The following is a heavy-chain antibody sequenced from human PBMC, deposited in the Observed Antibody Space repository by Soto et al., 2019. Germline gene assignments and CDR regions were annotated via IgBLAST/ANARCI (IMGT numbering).Heavy chain of an antibody. CDR1: GGSISSYY. D-gene: IGHD3-10*01. CDR3: ARDRGGSGNYYYYGMDV. Sequence: SETLSLTCTVSGGSISSYYWSWIRQPPGKGLEWIGYIYYSGSTNYNPSLKSRVTISVDTSKNQFSLKLSSVTAADTAVYYCARDRGGSGNYYYYGMDVWGQGTTVTVS. CDR2: IYYSGST. V-gene: IGHV4-59*01. J-gene: IGHJ6*01.